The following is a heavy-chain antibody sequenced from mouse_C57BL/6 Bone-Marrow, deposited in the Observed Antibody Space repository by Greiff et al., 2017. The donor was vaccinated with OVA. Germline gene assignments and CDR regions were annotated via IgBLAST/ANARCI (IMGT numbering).Heavy chain of an antibody. Sequence: VQLKQSGPGLVKPSQSLSLTCSVTGYSITSGYYWNWIRQFPGNKLEWMGYISYDGSNNYNPSLKNRISITRDKSKNQFFLKLNSVTTEDTATYYCARERGYYYGSSSWFAYWGQGTLVTVSA. D-gene: IGHD1-1*01. CDR1: GYSITSGYY. CDR2: ISYDGSN. CDR3: ARERGYYYGSSSWFAY. V-gene: IGHV3-6*01. J-gene: IGHJ3*01.